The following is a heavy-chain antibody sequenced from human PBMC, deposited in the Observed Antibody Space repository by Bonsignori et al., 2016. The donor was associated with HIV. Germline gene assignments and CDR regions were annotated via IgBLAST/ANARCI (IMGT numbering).Heavy chain of an antibody. CDR1: GFTFSSYS. V-gene: IGHV3-21*01. CDR3: AREMYYYDSSGYYSDAFDI. CDR2: ISSSSSYI. D-gene: IGHD3-22*01. J-gene: IGHJ3*02. Sequence: GGSLRLSCAASGFTFSSYSMNWVRQAPGKGLEWVSSISSSSSYIYYADSVKGRFTISRDNAKNSLYLQMNSLRAEDTAVYYCAREMYYYDSSGYYSDAFDIWGQGTMVTVSS.